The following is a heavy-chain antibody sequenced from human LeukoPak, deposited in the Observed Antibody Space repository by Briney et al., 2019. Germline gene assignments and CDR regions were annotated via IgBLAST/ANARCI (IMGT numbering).Heavy chain of an antibody. CDR2: ISGSGGSV. CDR3: AKGPRYNILTGYYKSHFFDY. D-gene: IGHD3-9*01. V-gene: IGHV3-23*01. J-gene: IGHJ4*02. CDR1: GFTFSNFA. Sequence: GGSLRLSRAASGFTFSNFAMSWVRQAPGKGLEWVSAISGSGGSVYYADSVKGRFTISRDNSKNTLYLQMKSLRAEDTAVYYCAKGPRYNILTGYYKSHFFDYWGQGTLVTVSS.